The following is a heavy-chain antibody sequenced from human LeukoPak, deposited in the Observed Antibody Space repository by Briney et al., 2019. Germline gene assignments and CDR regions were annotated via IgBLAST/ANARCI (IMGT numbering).Heavy chain of an antibody. Sequence: GGSLRLSCAASGFTFSSYEMNWVRQAPGKGLEWVSFISSSGSTIYYADSVKGRFTISRDNAKNSLYLQMNSLRAEDTAVHYCARDAGLYGGYAQNPDFDYWGQGTLVTVSS. CDR2: ISSSGSTI. J-gene: IGHJ4*02. CDR3: ARDAGLYGGYAQNPDFDY. CDR1: GFTFSSYE. V-gene: IGHV3-48*03. D-gene: IGHD5-12*01.